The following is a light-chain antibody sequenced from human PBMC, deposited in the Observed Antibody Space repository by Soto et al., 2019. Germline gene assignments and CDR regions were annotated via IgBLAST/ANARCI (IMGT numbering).Light chain of an antibody. J-gene: IGKJ4*01. V-gene: IGKV3-11*01. CDR2: DAS. Sequence: EIWVAQVPPPPFFFSRGKAPPPLRASQSVSNYLAWYQQKPGQAPRLLIHDASTRATGIPARFSGSGSGTDFTLTITTLEPEDFAVYHCQQHINRLSFGGGTKVDIK. CDR1: QSVSNY. CDR3: QQHINRLS.